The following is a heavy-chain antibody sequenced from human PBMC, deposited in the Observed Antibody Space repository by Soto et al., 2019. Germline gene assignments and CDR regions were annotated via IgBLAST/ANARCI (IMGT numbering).Heavy chain of an antibody. V-gene: IGHV4-4*02. CDR1: GASIGTNNW. CDR3: AVPGRGDFDY. Sequence: SETLSLTCAVSGASIGTNNWWSWVRQPPGKGLEWIGEVYHSGTTNCNPSLKSRVTISIDKSKNQFSLTLTSMTAADTALYYCAVPGRGDFDYWRKGTLVTVSS. J-gene: IGHJ4*02. CDR2: VYHSGTT. D-gene: IGHD5-12*01.